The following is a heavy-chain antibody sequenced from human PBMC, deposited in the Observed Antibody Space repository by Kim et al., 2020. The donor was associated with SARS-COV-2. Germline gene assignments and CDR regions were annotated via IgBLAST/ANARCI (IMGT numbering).Heavy chain of an antibody. CDR3: ARGIGIAARFDY. CDR1: GFTFSSYG. CDR2: IWYDGSNK. V-gene: IGHV3-33*01. J-gene: IGHJ4*02. Sequence: GGSLRLSCAASGFTFSSYGMHWVRQAPGKGLEWVAVIWYDGSNKYYADSVKGRFTISRDNSKNTLYLQMNSLRAEDTAVYYCARGIGIAARFDYWGQGTLVTVSS. D-gene: IGHD6-13*01.